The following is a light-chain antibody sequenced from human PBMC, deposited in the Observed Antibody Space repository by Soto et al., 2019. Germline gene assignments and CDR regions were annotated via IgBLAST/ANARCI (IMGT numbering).Light chain of an antibody. J-gene: IGLJ1*01. CDR3: SSYTTSTTYV. CDR1: SSDVGAYNY. CDR2: DVS. V-gene: IGLV2-14*03. Sequence: QSALTQPASVSGSPGQSITISCTGTSSDVGAYNYVSWYQHHPGKAPKLMIYDVSNRPLGVSNRFSGSKSGNTASLTISGLQAEDEAHYYCSSYTTSTTYVFGSGTKLTVL.